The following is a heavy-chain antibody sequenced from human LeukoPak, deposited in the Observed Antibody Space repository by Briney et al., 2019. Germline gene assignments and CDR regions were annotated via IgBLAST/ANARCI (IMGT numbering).Heavy chain of an antibody. D-gene: IGHD3-10*01. CDR1: GFTFGSYS. CDR2: ISGSSSAI. Sequence: GGSLRLSCAASGFTFGSYSMNWVRQAPGKGLEWISYISGSSSAIYYADSVKGRFTISRDNAKNSLYLQMNSLRDEDTAVYYCEKVRSSASDIGGQGTMVPVSS. CDR3: EKVRSSASDI. V-gene: IGHV3-48*02. J-gene: IGHJ3*02.